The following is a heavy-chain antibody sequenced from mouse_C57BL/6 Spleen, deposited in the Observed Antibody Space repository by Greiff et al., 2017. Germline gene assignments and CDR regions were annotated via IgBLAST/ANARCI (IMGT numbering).Heavy chain of an antibody. V-gene: IGHV1-82*01. D-gene: IGHD4-1*01. CDR3: ARTGPNYCARDY. J-gene: IGHJ4*01. CDR1: GYAFSSSW. CDR2: IYPGDGDT. Sequence: QVQLQQSGPELVKPGASVKISCKASGYAFSSSWMNWVKQRPGQGLEWIGRIYPGDGDTNYNGKFKGKATLTADKSSSTAYMQLSSLTSEDSAVYICARTGPNYCARDYWGQGTSVTVSS.